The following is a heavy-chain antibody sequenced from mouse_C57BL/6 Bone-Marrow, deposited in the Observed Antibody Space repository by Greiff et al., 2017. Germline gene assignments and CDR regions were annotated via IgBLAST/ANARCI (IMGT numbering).Heavy chain of an antibody. CDR3: ARRATVVARDWYFDV. CDR1: GFSLSTSGMG. D-gene: IGHD1-1*01. Sequence: QVTLKESGPGILQSSQTLSLTCSFSGFSLSTSGMGVSWIRQPSGKGLEWLAHIYWDDDKRYNPSLKSPLTISKDTSRNQVFLKITSVGTADTATYCCARRATVVARDWYFDVWGTGTTVTVSS. V-gene: IGHV8-12*01. CDR2: IYWDDDK. J-gene: IGHJ1*03.